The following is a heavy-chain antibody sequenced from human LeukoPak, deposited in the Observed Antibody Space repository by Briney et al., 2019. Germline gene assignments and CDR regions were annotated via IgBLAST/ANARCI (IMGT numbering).Heavy chain of an antibody. CDR3: ARDVWGNWFDP. CDR2: IYNSGNT. V-gene: IGHV4-59*01. Sequence: SETLSLTCTVSGGSINSYYWTWIRQPPGKGLEWIGNIYNSGNTNYNPSLKSRVTISVDTSKNQFSLRLSSVTAADTAVYYCARDVWGNWFDPWGQGTLVTVTS. J-gene: IGHJ5*02. D-gene: IGHD3-16*01. CDR1: GGSINSYY.